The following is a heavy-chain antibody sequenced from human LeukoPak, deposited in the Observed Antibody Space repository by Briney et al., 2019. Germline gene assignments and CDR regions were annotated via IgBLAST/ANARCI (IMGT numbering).Heavy chain of an antibody. J-gene: IGHJ4*02. CDR1: GFTFSNYG. CDR3: AKDICGGDCYPHGGY. Sequence: GGSLRLSCGASGFTFSNYGMRWVRQAPGKGLEWVAFIPYDGSNKYYADSLKGRFTISRDNSKDTLYLQMNSLRAEDTAIYYCAKDICGGDCYPHGGYWGQGTLVTVSS. D-gene: IGHD2-21*01. CDR2: IPYDGSNK. V-gene: IGHV3-30*02.